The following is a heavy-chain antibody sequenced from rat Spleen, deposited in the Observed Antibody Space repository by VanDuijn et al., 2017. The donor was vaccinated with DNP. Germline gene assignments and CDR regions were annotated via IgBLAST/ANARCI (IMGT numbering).Heavy chain of an antibody. V-gene: IGHV3-1*01. D-gene: IGHD1-12*02. CDR2: IRYSGTT. J-gene: IGHJ4*01. Sequence: EVQLQESGPGLVKPSQSLSLTCSVSGYSITGTYWGWIRKFPGNKMEWIGHIRYSGTTSYNPSLKSRISITRDTSKNQFFLQLNSVTTEDTATYFCASYYYDGYYALDAWGQGTSVTVSS. CDR1: GYSITGTY. CDR3: ASYYYDGYYALDA.